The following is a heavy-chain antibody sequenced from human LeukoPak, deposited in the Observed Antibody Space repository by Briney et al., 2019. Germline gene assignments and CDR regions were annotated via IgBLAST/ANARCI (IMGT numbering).Heavy chain of an antibody. CDR1: GFTFSSYA. Sequence: PGGSLRLSCAASGFTFSSYAMSWVRQAPGKGLEWVSAISGSGGSTYYADSVKGRFTISRDNSKDTLSLQMNSLRAEDTAVYYCARVGRDAFDIWGQGTMVTVSS. D-gene: IGHD3-10*01. V-gene: IGHV3-23*01. CDR3: ARVGRDAFDI. CDR2: ISGSGGST. J-gene: IGHJ3*02.